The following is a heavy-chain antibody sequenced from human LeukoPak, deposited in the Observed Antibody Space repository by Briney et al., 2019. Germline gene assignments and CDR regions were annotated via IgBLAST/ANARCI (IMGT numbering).Heavy chain of an antibody. J-gene: IGHJ6*03. CDR3: ARAQRSYYDFWCGYYPDPYYYYYYMDV. CDR2: IYYSGST. V-gene: IGHV4-39*07. CDR1: GGSISSSSYY. D-gene: IGHD3-3*01. Sequence: PSETLSLTCTVSGGSISSSSYYWGWIRQPPGKGLEWIGSIYYSGSTYYNPSLKSRVTISVDTSKNQFSLKLSSVTAADTAVYYCARAQRSYYDFWCGYYPDPYYYYYYMDVWGKGTTVTVSS.